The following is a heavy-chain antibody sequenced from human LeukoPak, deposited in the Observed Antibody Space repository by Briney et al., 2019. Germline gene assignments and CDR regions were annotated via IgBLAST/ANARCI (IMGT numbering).Heavy chain of an antibody. J-gene: IGHJ5*02. CDR1: GGSFSGYY. D-gene: IGHD3-9*01. V-gene: IGHV4-34*01. CDR2: INHSGST. Sequence: SETLSLTCAVYGGSFSGYYWSWIRQPPGKGLEWIGEINHSGSTNYNPSLKSRVTISVDTSKNQFSLMLSSVTAADTAVYYCARHPPYYDILTGKVFDPWGQGTLVTVSS. CDR3: ARHPPYYDILTGKVFDP.